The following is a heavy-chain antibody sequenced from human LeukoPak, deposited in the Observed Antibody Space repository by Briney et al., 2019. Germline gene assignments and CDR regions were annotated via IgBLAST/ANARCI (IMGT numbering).Heavy chain of an antibody. CDR3: ARGPMVRGVNFDY. V-gene: IGHV1-69*04. D-gene: IGHD3-10*01. Sequence: SVKVSCKASGGTFSSYAISWVRQAPGQGLEWMGRIIPILGIAIYAQKFQGRVTITADKSTSTAYMELSSLRSEDTAVYYCARGPMVRGVNFDYWGQGTLVTVSS. J-gene: IGHJ4*02. CDR1: GGTFSSYA. CDR2: IIPILGIA.